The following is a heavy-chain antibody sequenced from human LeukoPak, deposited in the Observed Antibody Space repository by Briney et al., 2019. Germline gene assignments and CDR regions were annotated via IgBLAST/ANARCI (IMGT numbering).Heavy chain of an antibody. J-gene: IGHJ4*02. CDR2: MYHSGST. CDR3: ARGPLLVRGLYYFDY. V-gene: IGHV4-30-2*01. Sequence: PSETLSLTCAVSGASISSGGYSWSWIRQPPGKGLEWIGYMYHSGSTYYNPSLKSRVTISVDTSKNQFSLKLSSVTAADTAVYYCARGPLLVRGLYYFDYWGQGTLVTVSS. CDR1: GASISSGGYS. D-gene: IGHD3-10*01.